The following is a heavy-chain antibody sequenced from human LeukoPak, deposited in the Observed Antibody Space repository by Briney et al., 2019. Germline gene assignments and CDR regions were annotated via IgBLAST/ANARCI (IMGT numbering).Heavy chain of an antibody. Sequence: WASVKVSCKASGGTFSSYAISWVRRAPGQGLEWMGGIIPIFGTANYAQKFQGRVTITADKSTSTAYMELSSLRSEDTAVYYCATRYGSGPRGFDYWGQGTLVTVSS. V-gene: IGHV1-69*06. J-gene: IGHJ4*02. D-gene: IGHD3-10*01. CDR1: GGTFSSYA. CDR2: IIPIFGTA. CDR3: ATRYGSGPRGFDY.